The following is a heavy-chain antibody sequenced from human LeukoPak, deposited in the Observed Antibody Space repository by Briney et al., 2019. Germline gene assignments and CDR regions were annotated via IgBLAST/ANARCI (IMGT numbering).Heavy chain of an antibody. Sequence: ASVKVSCKASGYTFTGYYMHWVRQAPGQGLEWMGWINPNSGGTNYAQKFQGRVTMTRDTSISTAYMKLSRLRSDDTAVYYCARIGSSTEGVLLWFGEFPGGYYFDYWGQGTLVTVSS. CDR2: INPNSGGT. CDR3: ARIGSSTEGVLLWFGEFPGGYYFDY. D-gene: IGHD3-10*01. CDR1: GYTFTGYY. V-gene: IGHV1-2*02. J-gene: IGHJ4*02.